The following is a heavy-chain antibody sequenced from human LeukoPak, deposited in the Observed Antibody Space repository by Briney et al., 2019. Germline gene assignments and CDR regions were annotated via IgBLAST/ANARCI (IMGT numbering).Heavy chain of an antibody. Sequence: SVKVSCKASGGTFSSYAISWVRQAPGQGLEWMGGIIPIFGTANYAQKFQGRVTITADESTSTAYMELGSLRSEDTAVYYCAQEGYVWGSYRQFDYWGQGTLVTVSS. CDR3: AQEGYVWGSYRQFDY. J-gene: IGHJ4*02. CDR2: IIPIFGTA. V-gene: IGHV1-69*13. CDR1: GGTFSSYA. D-gene: IGHD3-16*02.